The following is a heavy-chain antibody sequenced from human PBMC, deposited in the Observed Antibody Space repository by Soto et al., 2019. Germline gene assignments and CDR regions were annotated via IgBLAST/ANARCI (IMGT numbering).Heavy chain of an antibody. D-gene: IGHD1-26*01. CDR1: GFTFSSYA. Sequence: GGSLRLSCAASGFTFSSYAMHWVRQAPGKGLEWVAVISYDGSNKYYADSVKGRFTISKDNSKNTLYLQMNSLRAEDTAVYYCARDGMWELLGSYSYGMDVWGQGPTVTVSS. J-gene: IGHJ6*02. CDR3: ARDGMWELLGSYSYGMDV. CDR2: ISYDGSNK. V-gene: IGHV3-30-3*01.